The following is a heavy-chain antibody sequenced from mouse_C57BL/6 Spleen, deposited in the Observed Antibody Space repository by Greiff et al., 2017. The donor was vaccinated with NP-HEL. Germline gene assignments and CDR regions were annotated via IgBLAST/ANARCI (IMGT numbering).Heavy chain of an antibody. CDR2: IHPNSGST. J-gene: IGHJ2*01. D-gene: IGHD2-5*01. V-gene: IGHV1-64*01. Sequence: QVQLQQPGAELVKPGASVKMSCKASGYTFTSYWITWVKQRPGQGLEWIGMIHPNSGSTNYNEKFKSKATLTVDKSSSTAYMQLSSLTSEDSAVYYCARSGYSKGFDYWGQGTTLTVSS. CDR1: GYTFTSYW. CDR3: ARSGYSKGFDY.